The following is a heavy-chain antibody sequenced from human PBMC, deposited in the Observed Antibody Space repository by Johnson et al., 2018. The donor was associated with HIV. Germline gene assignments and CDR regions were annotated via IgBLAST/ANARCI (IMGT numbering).Heavy chain of an antibody. V-gene: IGHV3-33*06. CDR1: GFTFSGSA. D-gene: IGHD1-26*01. CDR3: AKGLGRYYEAFDI. CDR2: IWYDGNNK. Sequence: VQLVESGGGLVQPGGSLKLSCAASGFTFSGSAMHWVRQASGKGLEWVAIIWYDGNNKYYADSVKGRFTISRDNSKNTLYLQMNSLRVEDTAVYYCAKGLGRYYEAFDIWGQGTMVTVSS. J-gene: IGHJ3*02.